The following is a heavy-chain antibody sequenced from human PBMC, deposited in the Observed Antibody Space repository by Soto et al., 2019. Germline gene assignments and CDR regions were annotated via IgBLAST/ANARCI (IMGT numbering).Heavy chain of an antibody. J-gene: IGHJ4*01. CDR3: AREVLWSRYFDS. D-gene: IGHD3-10*01. Sequence: QVQLVESGGGVVQPGRSLRLSCAASGFIFSNYVMYWVRQAPGKGLEWVAFMSYDGTTKSYADSVKGRFTISRDNSQNTLYLQMNSLRPEYTGVYYCAREVLWSRYFDSWGHGTLVTVSS. CDR1: GFIFSNYV. V-gene: IGHV3-30-3*01. CDR2: MSYDGTTK.